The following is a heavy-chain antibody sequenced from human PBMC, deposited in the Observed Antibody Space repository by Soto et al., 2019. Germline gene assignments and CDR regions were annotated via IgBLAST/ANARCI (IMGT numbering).Heavy chain of an antibody. V-gene: IGHV4-59*01. Sequence: SETLSLTCTVSGGSISSNYWSWIRQPPGKGLEWIGYFYNSRSTNYNPSLKSQVTISVDTSKNQFSLKLTSVTAADTAVYYCTRGSSWYDVDWFDPWGPGTLVTVSS. D-gene: IGHD6-13*01. CDR2: FYNSRST. J-gene: IGHJ5*02. CDR1: GGSISSNY. CDR3: TRGSSWYDVDWFDP.